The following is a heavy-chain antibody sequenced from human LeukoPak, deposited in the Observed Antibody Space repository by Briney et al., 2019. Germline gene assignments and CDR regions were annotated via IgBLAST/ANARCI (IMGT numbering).Heavy chain of an antibody. J-gene: IGHJ6*03. V-gene: IGHV4-39*07. CDR1: GASISSDDYY. CDR3: ARTTKYYYGSGSRKNRYYYYMDV. D-gene: IGHD3-10*01. Sequence: PSETLSLTCTVSGASISSDDYYWGWIRQSPGKGLEWIASVSYSGTVYYNPSFESRVTISVDTSKNQFSLKVNSVTAADTAVYYCARTTKYYYGSGSRKNRYYYYMDVWGKGTTVTVSS. CDR2: VSYSGTV.